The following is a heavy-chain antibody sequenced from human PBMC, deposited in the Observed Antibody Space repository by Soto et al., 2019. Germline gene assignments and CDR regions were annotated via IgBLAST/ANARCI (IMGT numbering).Heavy chain of an antibody. CDR3: ARMRYCGGDCYSYFFAF. J-gene: IGHJ4*02. CDR2: ISYDGSNK. V-gene: IGHV3-30-3*01. D-gene: IGHD2-21*02. Sequence: GKGLEWVAVISYDGSNKYYADSVKGRFTISRDNSKNTLYLQMNSLRAEDTAVYYCARMRYCGGDCYSYFFAFWVKGTLVPVSS.